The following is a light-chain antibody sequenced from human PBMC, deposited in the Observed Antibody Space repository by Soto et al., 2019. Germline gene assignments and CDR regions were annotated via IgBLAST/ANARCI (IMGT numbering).Light chain of an antibody. J-gene: IGLJ3*02. CDR1: SSDVGSHNL. CDR3: CSYAGSSTWV. CDR2: EGS. Sequence: QSVLTQPASVSGSPGQSITISCTGTSSDVGSHNLVSWYQQHPGKAPKLMIYEGSKRPSGVSNRFSGSKSGNTASLTISGLQAEDEADYYCCSYAGSSTWVFGGGTQLTVL. V-gene: IGLV2-23*01.